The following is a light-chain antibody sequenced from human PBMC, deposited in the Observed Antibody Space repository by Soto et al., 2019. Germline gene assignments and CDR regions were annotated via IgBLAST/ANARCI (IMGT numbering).Light chain of an antibody. V-gene: IGKV1-27*01. CDR1: QGISNY. CDR2: AAS. CDR3: QKYNSAPPP. J-gene: IGKJ5*01. Sequence: DIQMTQSPSSLSASVGDRVTITCRASQGISNYLAWYQQKPGKVPKLLIYAASTLQSGVPSRFSGRGSGTDFTLTISIRQPEDVATYYCQKYNSAPPPFGQGTRLEIK.